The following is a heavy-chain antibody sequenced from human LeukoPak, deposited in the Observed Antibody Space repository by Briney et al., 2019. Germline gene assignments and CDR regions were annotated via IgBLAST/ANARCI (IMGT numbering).Heavy chain of an antibody. CDR1: GDSISRGTW. CDR3: TGYDIPYTFEF. J-gene: IGHJ4*02. D-gene: IGHD2-2*01. V-gene: IGHV4-4*02. CDR2: IIHSGNT. Sequence: SETLSPTCAVSGDSISRGTWWTWVRQSPGQGLQWIGDIIHSGNTNYNPSLRSRLTISLDKSRNQFSLKLNSVTAADTAVYYCTGYDIPYTFEFWGQGTLVTVSA.